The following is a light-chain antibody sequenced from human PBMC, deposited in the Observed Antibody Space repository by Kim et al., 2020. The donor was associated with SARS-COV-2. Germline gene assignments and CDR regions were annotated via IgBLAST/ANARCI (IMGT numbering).Light chain of an antibody. Sequence: HSITVTCPEGNTDIGHYHFFSWYQQHSDKAPKLVIFDVTSRPSGVPSRFSGSKSGNTASLTISGLQADDEADYYCSSYTASNTYVFGTGTKVTVL. J-gene: IGLJ1*01. V-gene: IGLV2-14*03. CDR1: NTDIGHYHF. CDR3: SSYTASNTYV. CDR2: DVT.